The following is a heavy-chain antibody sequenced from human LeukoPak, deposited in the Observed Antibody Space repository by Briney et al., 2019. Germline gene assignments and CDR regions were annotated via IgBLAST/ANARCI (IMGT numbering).Heavy chain of an antibody. D-gene: IGHD3-3*01. CDR3: ARARDSDFWSVYLGPFNY. CDR2: ISSSSSYI. J-gene: IGHJ4*02. Sequence: GGSLRLSCAASGFTFSSYSMNWVRQAPGKGLEWVSSISSSSSYIYYADSVKGRFTISRDNAKNSLYLQMNSLRAEDTAVYYCARARDSDFWSVYLGPFNYWGQGTLVTVSS. V-gene: IGHV3-21*01. CDR1: GFTFSSYS.